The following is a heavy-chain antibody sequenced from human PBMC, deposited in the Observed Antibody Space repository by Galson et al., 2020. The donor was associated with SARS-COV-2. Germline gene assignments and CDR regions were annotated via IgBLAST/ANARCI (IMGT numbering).Heavy chain of an antibody. D-gene: IGHD6-19*01. CDR1: GYSFTSYW. V-gene: IGHV5-51*01. J-gene: IGHJ4*02. CDR3: ARVGTSSSGWEAYYFDY. Sequence: GESLQISCKGSGYSFTSYWIGWVRQMPGKGLEWMGIIYPGDSDTRYSPSFQGQVTISADKSISTAYLQWSSLKASDTAMYYCARVGTSSSGWEAYYFDYWGQGTLVTVSS. CDR2: IYPGDSDT.